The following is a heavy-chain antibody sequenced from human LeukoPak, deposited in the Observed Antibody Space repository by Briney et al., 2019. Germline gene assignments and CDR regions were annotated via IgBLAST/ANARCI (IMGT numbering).Heavy chain of an antibody. Sequence: SETLSLTCTVSGGSISSYYWSWIRQPPGKGLEWIGYIYYSGSTNYNPSLKSRVTISVDTSKNQFSLKLSSVTAADTAVYYCARVPMTTRHAFDIWGQGTMVTVSS. CDR1: GGSISSYY. J-gene: IGHJ3*02. CDR3: ARVPMTTRHAFDI. V-gene: IGHV4-59*12. CDR2: IYYSGST. D-gene: IGHD4-11*01.